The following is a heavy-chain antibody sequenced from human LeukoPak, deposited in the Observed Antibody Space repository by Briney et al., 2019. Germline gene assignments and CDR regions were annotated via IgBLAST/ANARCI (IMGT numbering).Heavy chain of an antibody. J-gene: IGHJ3*02. V-gene: IGHV7-4-1*02. CDR1: GYTFTSYS. Sequence: ASVKVSCKASGYTFTSYSMNWVRQAPGQGLEWMGWINTNTGNPTYAQGFTGRFVFSLDTSVSTTYLQISSLKAEDTAVYYCARETPSDAFDIWGQGTLVTVSS. CDR2: INTNTGNP. CDR3: ARETPSDAFDI.